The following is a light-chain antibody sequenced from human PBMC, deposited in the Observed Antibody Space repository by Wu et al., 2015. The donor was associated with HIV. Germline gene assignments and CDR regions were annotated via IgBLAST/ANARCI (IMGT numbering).Light chain of an antibody. V-gene: IGKV1-27*01. CDR2: AAS. CDR3: QKYNTAPWT. Sequence: DIQMTQSPSSLSASVGDGITITCRASQGISNYLAWYQQTPGEVPNLLIYAASTLHSGVPSRFSGSGSGTDFTLTISSLQPEDVATYYCQKYNTAPWTFGQGTKVEMK. J-gene: IGKJ1*01. CDR1: QGISNY.